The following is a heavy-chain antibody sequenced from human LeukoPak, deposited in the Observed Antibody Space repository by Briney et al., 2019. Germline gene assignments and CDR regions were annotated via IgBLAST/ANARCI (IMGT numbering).Heavy chain of an antibody. CDR2: IYYSGST. J-gene: IGHJ4*02. Sequence: SETLSLTCTVSGGSISSGGYYWSWTRQHPGKGLEWIGYIYYSGSTYYNPSLKSRVTISVDTSKNQFSLKLSSVTAADTAVYYCARGTDYYDSSLYYFDYWGQGTLVTVSS. D-gene: IGHD3-22*01. CDR3: ARGTDYYDSSLYYFDY. CDR1: GGSISSGGYY. V-gene: IGHV4-31*03.